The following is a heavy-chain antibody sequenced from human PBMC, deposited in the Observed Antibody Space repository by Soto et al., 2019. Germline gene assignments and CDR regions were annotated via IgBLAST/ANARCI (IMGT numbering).Heavy chain of an antibody. Sequence: GGSLRLSCAASGFTLSNYAVSWVRQAPGRGLEWVSAIGGSGGSTFYADSVKGRFTISRDNSKNTLYLQMNSLRAEDTAVYYCAKVPIIAVTSYFDYWGQGTLVTVSS. CDR2: IGGSGGST. CDR1: GFTLSNYA. D-gene: IGHD6-19*01. J-gene: IGHJ4*02. V-gene: IGHV3-23*01. CDR3: AKVPIIAVTSYFDY.